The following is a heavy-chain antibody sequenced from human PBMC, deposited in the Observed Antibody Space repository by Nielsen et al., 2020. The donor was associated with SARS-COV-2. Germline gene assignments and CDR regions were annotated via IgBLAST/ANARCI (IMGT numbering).Heavy chain of an antibody. Sequence: GGSLRLSCAASGFTFSSYAMSWVRQAPGKGLEWVSAISGSGGSTYYADSVKGRFTISRDNSKNTLYLQMNSLRAEDTAVYYCARGTYYYDSSGYRTPYYFDYWGQGTLVTVSS. D-gene: IGHD3-22*01. CDR2: ISGSGGST. CDR3: ARGTYYYDSSGYRTPYYFDY. J-gene: IGHJ4*02. V-gene: IGHV3-23*01. CDR1: GFTFSSYA.